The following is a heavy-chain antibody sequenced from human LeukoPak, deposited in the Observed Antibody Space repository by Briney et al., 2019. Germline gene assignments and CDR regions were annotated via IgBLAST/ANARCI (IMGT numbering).Heavy chain of an antibody. CDR1: GFTFSTYA. CDR2: ISGSGGGT. J-gene: IGHJ3*02. V-gene: IGHV3-23*01. CDR3: ASPSSGQSFDI. D-gene: IGHD6-19*01. Sequence: GGSLRLSCAASGFTFSTYAMTWVRQAPGKGLEWVSAISGSGGGTYYADSVKGRFTISRDNSKNTLYLQMNSLRGEDTAVYYCASPSSGQSFDIWGQGTMVTVSS.